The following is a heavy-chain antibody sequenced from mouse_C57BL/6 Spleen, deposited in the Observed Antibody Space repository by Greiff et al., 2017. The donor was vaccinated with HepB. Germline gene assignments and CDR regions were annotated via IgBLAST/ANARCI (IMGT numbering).Heavy chain of an antibody. J-gene: IGHJ4*01. Sequence: EVQLQQSGPELVKPGASVKISCKASGYTFTDYYMNWVKQSHGKSLEWIGDINPNNGGTSYNQKFKGKATLTVDKSSSTAYMELRSLTSADSAVYYCARVATVVATDGYYAMDYWGQGTSVTVSS. CDR2: INPNNGGT. D-gene: IGHD1-1*01. CDR1: GYTFTDYY. CDR3: ARVATVVATDGYYAMDY. V-gene: IGHV1-26*01.